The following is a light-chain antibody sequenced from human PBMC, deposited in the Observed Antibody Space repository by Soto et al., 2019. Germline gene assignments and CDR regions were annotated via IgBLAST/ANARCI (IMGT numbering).Light chain of an antibody. V-gene: IGKV1-39*01. CDR1: QSITDY. CDR3: QQTYYTPQT. CDR2: AAS. J-gene: IGKJ2*01. Sequence: DVQMTQSPSSLSASVGDRVTITCRASQSITDYLHWYQQKPGKAPKLLIYAASSVQSGVPSRFSGSGSGTDFTLTINSLQPADFATYYCQQTYYTPQTFGQGTELEIK.